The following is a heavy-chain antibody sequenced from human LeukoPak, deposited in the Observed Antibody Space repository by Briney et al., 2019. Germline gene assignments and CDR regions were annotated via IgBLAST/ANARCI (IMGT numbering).Heavy chain of an antibody. D-gene: IGHD6-6*01. CDR2: INPNSGGT. J-gene: IGHJ4*02. CDR3: ASVHEYSSSSLGY. V-gene: IGHV1-2*06. CDR1: GYTFTGYY. Sequence: ASVKVSCKASGYTFTGYYMHWVRQAPGQGLEWMGRINPNSGGTNYAQKFQGRVTMTRDTSISTAYMELSRLRSDDTAVYYCASVHEYSSSSLGYWGQGTLVTVSS.